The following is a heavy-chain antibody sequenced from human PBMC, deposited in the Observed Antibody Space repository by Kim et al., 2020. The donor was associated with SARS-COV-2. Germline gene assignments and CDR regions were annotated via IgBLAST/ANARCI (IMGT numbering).Heavy chain of an antibody. Sequence: GGSLRLSCAASGFTFSSYAMNWVRQAPGKGLEWVSSIIYSGDGTSYANSVKGRFTISSDSSKNPLYLQMNSLRVEDTALYYCAKGRSSSCYSAVDCWGLGPLVIVSS. CDR1: GFTFSSYA. D-gene: IGHD2-15*01. J-gene: IGHJ4*01. CDR2: IIYSGDGT. V-gene: IGHV3-23*01. CDR3: AKGRSSSCYSAVDC.